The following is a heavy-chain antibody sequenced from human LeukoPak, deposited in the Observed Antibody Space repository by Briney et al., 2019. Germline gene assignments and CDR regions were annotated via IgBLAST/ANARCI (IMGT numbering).Heavy chain of an antibody. V-gene: IGHV3-23*01. J-gene: IGHJ6*02. CDR2: ISGSGGST. D-gene: IGHD6-19*01. CDR3: AKAPSGYGSGWYARYYYGMDV. Sequence: GGSLRLSCAASGFTFSTYSMYWVRQAPGKELEWVSAISGSGGSTYYADSVKGRFTISRDNSKNTLYLQMNSLRAEDTAVYYCAKAPSGYGSGWYARYYYGMDVWGQGTTVTVSS. CDR1: GFTFSTYS.